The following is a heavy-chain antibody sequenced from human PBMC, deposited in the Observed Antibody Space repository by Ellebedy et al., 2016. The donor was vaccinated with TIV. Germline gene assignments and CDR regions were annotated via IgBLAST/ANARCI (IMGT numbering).Heavy chain of an antibody. CDR3: ARVRATVTTPFDY. CDR1: GYTFTSYG. CDR2: ISAYNGNT. V-gene: IGHV1-18*01. J-gene: IGHJ4*02. D-gene: IGHD4-17*01. Sequence: ASVKVSCXASGYTFTSYGISWVRQAPGQGLEWMGWISAYNGNTNYAQNLQDRVTMTTDTSTSTAYIELRSLRSDDTAVYYCARVRATVTTPFDYWGQGTLVTVSS.